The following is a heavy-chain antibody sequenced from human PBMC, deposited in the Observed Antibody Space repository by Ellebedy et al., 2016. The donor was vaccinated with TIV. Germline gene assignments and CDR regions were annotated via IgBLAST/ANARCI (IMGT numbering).Heavy chain of an antibody. CDR2: IIPIFATT. Sequence: SVKVSCXASGSIFSAYYMHWVRQAPGQGLEWMGGIIPIFATTNYAQKFQGRVTITVDESTNTAYMELSRLRPEDTAIYYCARGDYGDYASNWYFDLWGRGTLVTVSS. D-gene: IGHD4-17*01. CDR1: GSIFSAYY. CDR3: ARGDYGDYASNWYFDL. J-gene: IGHJ2*01. V-gene: IGHV1-69*13.